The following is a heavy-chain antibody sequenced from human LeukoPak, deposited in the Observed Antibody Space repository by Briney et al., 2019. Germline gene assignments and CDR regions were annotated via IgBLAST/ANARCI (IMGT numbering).Heavy chain of an antibody. V-gene: IGHV4-30-2*01. J-gene: IGHJ4*02. D-gene: IGHD7-27*01. CDR2: IYPRGST. CDR3: ARFSPRAMGNYLDF. CDR1: GGSISSGSYS. Sequence: PQTLSLTCAVSGGSISSGSYSWSWIRQPPGKGLEWIGYIYPRGSTYYNPSLKSRVILSLDKSANQFSLNLSSVTAADTAVYYCARFSPRAMGNYLDFWGQGTLVTVSS.